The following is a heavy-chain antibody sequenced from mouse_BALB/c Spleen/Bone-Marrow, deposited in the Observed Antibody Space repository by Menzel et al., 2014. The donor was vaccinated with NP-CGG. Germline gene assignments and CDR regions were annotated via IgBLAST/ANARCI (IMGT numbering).Heavy chain of an antibody. CDR1: GYTFTDYN. V-gene: IGHV1S29*02. J-gene: IGHJ3*01. CDR2: IYPYNGGT. CDR3: ARRFITTAAWFAY. Sequence: VQLQQSGPELVKPGASVKISCKASGYTFTDYNTHWVQQSHGKSLEWIGYIYPYNGGTGYNQKFKSKATLTVDNSSSTAYMELRSLTSEDSAVYYCARRFITTAAWFAYWGQGTLVTVSA. D-gene: IGHD1-2*01.